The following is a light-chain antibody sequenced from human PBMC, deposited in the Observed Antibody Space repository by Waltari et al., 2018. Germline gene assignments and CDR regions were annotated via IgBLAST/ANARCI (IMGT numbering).Light chain of an antibody. V-gene: IGKV1-9*01. J-gene: IGKJ2*01. Sequence: TITCRDSQGIGCYGSWYKQKPGKAHKLLIDADSTLHSGVPSRFSGSGSGTDFTLTISSLQPEDFATYYCQQVNSYPFGQGTKLEIK. CDR3: QQVNSYP. CDR1: QGIGCY. CDR2: ADS.